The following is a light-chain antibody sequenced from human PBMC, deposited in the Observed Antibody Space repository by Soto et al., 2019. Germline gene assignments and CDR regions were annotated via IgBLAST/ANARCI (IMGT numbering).Light chain of an antibody. J-gene: IGLJ2*01. CDR2: RDS. CDR1: NIGSKN. V-gene: IGLV3-9*01. Sequence: SYELTQPLSVSVALGQTARITCGGNNIGSKNVHRYQQKPGQAPVLVIYRDSNRPSGIPERFSGSNSGNTATLTISRAQAGDEADYYCQVWDSSTEWVFGGGTKLTVL. CDR3: QVWDSSTEWV.